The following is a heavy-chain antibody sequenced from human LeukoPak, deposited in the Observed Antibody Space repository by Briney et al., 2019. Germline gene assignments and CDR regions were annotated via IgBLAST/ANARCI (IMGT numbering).Heavy chain of an antibody. D-gene: IGHD3-22*01. Sequence: PSQTLSLTCAVSGGSISFGGFSWSWIRQPPGTGLEWIGHFFDSGGSYYNPSLKSRVTISRDRSRNQFSLRLSSVTVADTAVYYCARDRYDTNAYYYVDYWGQGALVTVFS. V-gene: IGHV4-30-2*01. J-gene: IGHJ4*02. CDR3: ARDRYDTNAYYYVDY. CDR2: FFDSGGS. CDR1: GGSISFGGFS.